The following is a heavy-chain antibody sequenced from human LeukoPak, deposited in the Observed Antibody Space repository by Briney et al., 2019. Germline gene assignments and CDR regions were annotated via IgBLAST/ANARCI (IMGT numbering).Heavy chain of an antibody. V-gene: IGHV4-34*01. Sequence: SETLSLTCAVYGGSFSGYYWNWIRQPPGKGLEWIGEINHSGSPNYNPSLKSRVTISVDTSKNQFSLKLSSVTAADTAVYYCARENLYYYDSSGYYRRGPFDYWGQGTLVTVSS. CDR3: ARENLYYYDSSGYYRRGPFDY. D-gene: IGHD3-22*01. CDR2: INHSGSP. CDR1: GGSFSGYY. J-gene: IGHJ4*02.